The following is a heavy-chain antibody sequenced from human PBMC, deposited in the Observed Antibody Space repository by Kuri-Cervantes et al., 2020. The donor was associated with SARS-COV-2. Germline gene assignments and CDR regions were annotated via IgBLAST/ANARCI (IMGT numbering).Heavy chain of an antibody. CDR2: IYSGGTT. J-gene: IGHJ6*02. D-gene: IGHD2-15*01. CDR1: GFTVSTNY. V-gene: IGHV3-53*01. CDR3: ARDPVVVAAADWDGMDV. Sequence: GESLKISCAASGFTVSTNYMSWVRQAPGKGLEWVSIIYSGGTTYYAGSVKGRFTISRDNSKNTLYLQMNSLRAEDTAVYHCARDPVVVAAADWDGMDVWGQGTTVTVSS.